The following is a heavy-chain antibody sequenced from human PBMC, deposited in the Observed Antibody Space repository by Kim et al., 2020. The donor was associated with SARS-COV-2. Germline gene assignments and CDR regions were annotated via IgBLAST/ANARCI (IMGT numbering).Heavy chain of an antibody. Sequence: GGSLRLSCAASGFTFSSYAMSWVRQAPGKGLEWVSAISGSGGSTYYADSVKGRFTISRDNSKNTLYLQMNSLRAEDTAVYYCAKDKPYYDILTGYLGDSVSGTAFDIWGQGTMVTVSS. CDR2: ISGSGGST. CDR3: AKDKPYYDILTGYLGDSVSGTAFDI. D-gene: IGHD3-9*01. J-gene: IGHJ3*02. CDR1: GFTFSSYA. V-gene: IGHV3-23*01.